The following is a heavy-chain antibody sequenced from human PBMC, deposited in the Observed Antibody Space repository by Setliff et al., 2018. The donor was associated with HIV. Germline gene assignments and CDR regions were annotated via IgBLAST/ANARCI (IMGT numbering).Heavy chain of an antibody. V-gene: IGHV4-34*01. CDR2: ISHSGST. Sequence: SETLSLTCAVYNGSFSDYYWSWIRQPPGKGLEWVGEISHSGSTTYNPSLRSRVTISVDTSKNQFSLKLSSVTAADTAVYYCARYYGSGTYHRWFDPWGQGTPVTVSS. CDR1: NGSFSDYY. J-gene: IGHJ5*02. D-gene: IGHD3-10*01. CDR3: ARYYGSGTYHRWFDP.